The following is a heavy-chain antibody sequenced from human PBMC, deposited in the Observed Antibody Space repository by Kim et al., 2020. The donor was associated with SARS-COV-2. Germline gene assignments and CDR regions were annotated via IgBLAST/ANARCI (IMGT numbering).Heavy chain of an antibody. V-gene: IGHV4-59*13. CDR3: ARDRRLRYFDWEYYYYYGMDV. D-gene: IGHD3-9*01. Sequence: SETLSLTCTVSGGSISSYYWSWIRQPPGKGLEWIGYIYYSGSTNYNPSLKSRVTISVDTSKNQFSLKLSSVTAADTAVYYCARDRRLRYFDWEYYYYYGMDVWGQGTTVTVSS. J-gene: IGHJ6*02. CDR1: GGSISSYY. CDR2: IYYSGST.